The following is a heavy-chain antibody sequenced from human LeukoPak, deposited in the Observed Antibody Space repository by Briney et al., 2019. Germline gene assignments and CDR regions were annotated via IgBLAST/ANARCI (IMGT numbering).Heavy chain of an antibody. D-gene: IGHD6-13*01. CDR3: VSRSSWTYYMDA. Sequence: GGSLRLSCAASGFTFSYFEMNWVRQAPGKGVEWISYISSSGSSIYYADSVKGRFAISRDDAKSSFYLQMNGLRAEDTAIYYCVSRSSWTYYMDAWGKGITVSVSS. CDR2: ISSSGSSI. CDR1: GFTFSYFE. V-gene: IGHV3-48*03. J-gene: IGHJ6*03.